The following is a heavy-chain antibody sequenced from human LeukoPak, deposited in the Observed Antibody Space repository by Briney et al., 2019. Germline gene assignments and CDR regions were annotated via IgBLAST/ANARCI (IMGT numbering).Heavy chain of an antibody. J-gene: IGHJ4*02. Sequence: GGTLRLSCAAPGFTFSSYSMNWVRQAPGKGLNWVSSISSSSSYIYYADSVKGRFTISRDNAKNSLYLQMNSLRAEDTAVYYCARDRGYSYPSPVDYWGQGTLVTVSS. V-gene: IGHV3-21*01. D-gene: IGHD5-18*01. CDR3: ARDRGYSYPSPVDY. CDR1: GFTFSSYS. CDR2: ISSSSSYI.